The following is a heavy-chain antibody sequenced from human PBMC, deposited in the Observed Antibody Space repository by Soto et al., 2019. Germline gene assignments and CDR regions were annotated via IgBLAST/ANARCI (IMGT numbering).Heavy chain of an antibody. CDR3: ARGLYCSGGSCSTPTPGYYGMDV. J-gene: IGHJ6*02. CDR2: INPNSGGT. D-gene: IGHD2-15*01. V-gene: IGHV1-2*04. CDR1: GYTFTGYY. Sequence: ASVKVSCKASGYTFTGYYIHWVRQAPGQGLEGMGWINPNSGGTNYAQKFQGWVTMTRDTSISTAYMELSRLRSDDTAVYYCARGLYCSGGSCSTPTPGYYGMDVWGQGTPVTV.